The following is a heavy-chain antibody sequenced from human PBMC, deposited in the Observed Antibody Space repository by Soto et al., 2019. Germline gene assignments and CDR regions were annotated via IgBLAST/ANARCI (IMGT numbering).Heavy chain of an antibody. CDR2: ITYDGSDK. J-gene: IGHJ4*02. CDR3: ARHIGGRFSIAY. D-gene: IGHD1-26*01. V-gene: IGHV3-30-3*01. CDR1: GLIFSSHA. Sequence: PGGSLRLSCAASGLIFSSHAMPWVRQAPGKGLEWVAVITYDGSDKYYADSVKGRFTMSRENSKKTLYLQMNSLRAEDAAVYYFARHIGGRFSIAYFGQGTLGTVSS.